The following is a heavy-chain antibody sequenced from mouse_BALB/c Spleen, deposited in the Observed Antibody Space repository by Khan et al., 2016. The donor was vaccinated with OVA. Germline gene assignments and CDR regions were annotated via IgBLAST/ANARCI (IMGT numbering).Heavy chain of an antibody. CDR1: GYTFTDYA. Sequence: QVQLQQSGAELVRPGVSVKISCKGSGYTFTDYAMHWVKQSQTKSLEWIGVISTYYDDASYNQKFKDKATMTVDISSSTAFLELARLTSEDSTIYYSARNYCGTRNAMDYWGQGTSVTVSS. D-gene: IGHD1-1*01. CDR2: ISTYYDDA. J-gene: IGHJ4*01. V-gene: IGHV1S137*01. CDR3: ARNYCGTRNAMDY.